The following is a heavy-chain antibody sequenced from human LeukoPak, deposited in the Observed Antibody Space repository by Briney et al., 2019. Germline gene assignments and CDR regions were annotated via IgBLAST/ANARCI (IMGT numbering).Heavy chain of an antibody. J-gene: IGHJ4*02. Sequence: GGSLRLSCAASGFTFSSYAMSWVRQAPGKGLEWVSAISGSGGNTYYADSVKGRFTISRDNSKNTLYLQMNSLRAEDTAVYYCAKHLGSSWYYFDYWGQGTLVTVSS. CDR1: GFTFSSYA. CDR3: AKHLGSSWYYFDY. V-gene: IGHV3-23*01. CDR2: ISGSGGNT. D-gene: IGHD6-13*01.